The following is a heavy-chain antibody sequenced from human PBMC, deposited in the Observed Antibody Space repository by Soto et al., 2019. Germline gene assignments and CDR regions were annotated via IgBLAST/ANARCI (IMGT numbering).Heavy chain of an antibody. J-gene: IGHJ5*02. D-gene: IGHD2-21*01. CDR1: GYSISSGYY. CDR2: IYLSGST. V-gene: IGHV4-38-2*02. CDR3: ARDPRPKTHLVVVPQWWFDP. Sequence: AGTLSLTCAVSGYSISSGYYWGWIRQPPGKGLEWIGSIYLSGSTYYDPSLKSRVTISVDTSKNQFSLKLRSVTAADTAVYYCARDPRPKTHLVVVPQWWFDPWGQGTLVTVSS.